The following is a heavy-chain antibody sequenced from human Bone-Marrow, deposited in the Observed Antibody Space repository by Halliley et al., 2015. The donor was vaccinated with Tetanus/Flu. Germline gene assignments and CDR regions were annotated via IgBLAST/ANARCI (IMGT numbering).Heavy chain of an antibody. CDR1: GFIFTNYG. CDR3: AKDQYSGDNLLY. V-gene: IGHV3-30*18. Sequence: SLRLSCAASGFIFTNYGMNWVRQAPGKGLEWVAVISYAGGNKEYADSVKGRFTISRDNAKNTVELQLNNLRPEDTAVYFCAKDQYSGDNLLYGG. D-gene: IGHD2-15*01. J-gene: IGHJ6*01. CDR2: ISYAGGNK.